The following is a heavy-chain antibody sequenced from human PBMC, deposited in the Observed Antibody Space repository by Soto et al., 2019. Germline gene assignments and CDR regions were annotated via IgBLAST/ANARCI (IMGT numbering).Heavy chain of an antibody. V-gene: IGHV4-59*04. D-gene: IGHD3-22*01. CDR3: ARSNSGYYKWFDT. J-gene: IGHJ5*02. CDR1: GGSISSYY. CDR2: IYYSGIT. Sequence: SETLSLTCTVSGGSISSYYWSWIRQPPGKGLEWIGYIYYSGITYCNPSLKSRVAISVDTSKNQFSLKLSSVTAADTAIYYCARSNSGYYKWFDTWGQGTLVTVSS.